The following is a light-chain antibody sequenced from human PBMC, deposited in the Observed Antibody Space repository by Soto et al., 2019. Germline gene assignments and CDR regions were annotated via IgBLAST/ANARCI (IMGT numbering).Light chain of an antibody. CDR2: GAS. V-gene: IGKV3-20*01. J-gene: IGKJ4*01. Sequence: EIVLTQSPAYLSLSPGERATLSCRASQSVSNNYLAWYQQKPGRAPRLIIYGASTRATGIPDRFSASGSATDFTLTISRLEPEDFAVYYCQRYGTSPPLTFGGGTKVDIK. CDR1: QSVSNNY. CDR3: QRYGTSPPLT.